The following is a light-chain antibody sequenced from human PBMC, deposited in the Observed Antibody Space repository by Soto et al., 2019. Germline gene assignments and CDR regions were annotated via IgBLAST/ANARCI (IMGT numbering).Light chain of an antibody. V-gene: IGLV2-18*02. CDR1: STDFVTYNR. J-gene: IGLJ1*01. CDR3: SSYRSSSTLYV. CDR2: EVS. Sequence: QSVLTQPPSVSGSPGQSVTISCTGTSTDFVTYNRVSWYQQPPGTAPKLMIYEVSNRPSGVSNRFSGSKSGNTASLTISGLQAEDEADYYCSSYRSSSTLYVFGTGTKVTVL.